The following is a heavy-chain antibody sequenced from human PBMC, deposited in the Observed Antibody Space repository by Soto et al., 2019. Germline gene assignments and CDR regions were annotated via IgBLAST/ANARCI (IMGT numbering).Heavy chain of an antibody. Sequence: ASVKVSCKASGYTFTSYAMHWVRQAPGQRLEWMGWINAGNGNTKYSQKFQGRVTITRDTSASTAYMELSSLRSEDTAVYYCARAGGWSGYDYYYYYMDVRGKGTTVTVSS. V-gene: IGHV1-3*01. CDR2: INAGNGNT. D-gene: IGHD3-3*01. CDR1: GYTFTSYA. J-gene: IGHJ6*03. CDR3: ARAGGWSGYDYYYYYMDV.